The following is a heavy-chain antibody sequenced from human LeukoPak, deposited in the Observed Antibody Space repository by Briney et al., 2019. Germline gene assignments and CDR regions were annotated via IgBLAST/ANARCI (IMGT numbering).Heavy chain of an antibody. J-gene: IGHJ4*02. D-gene: IGHD5-24*01. CDR3: ARGAGYNYPYYFDY. Sequence: GGSLRLSCAASGFTFSSYAMSWVRQAPGKGLEWVSVLSGSGGTTYYADSVKGRFTISRDNSKNTLYLQMNSLRAEDTAVYYCARGAGYNYPYYFDYWGQGTLVTVSS. V-gene: IGHV3-23*01. CDR1: GFTFSSYA. CDR2: LSGSGGTT.